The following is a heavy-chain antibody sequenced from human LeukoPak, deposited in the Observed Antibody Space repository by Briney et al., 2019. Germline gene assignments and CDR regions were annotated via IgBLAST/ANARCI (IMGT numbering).Heavy chain of an antibody. D-gene: IGHD6-13*01. CDR3: AKYIHIATAPSAMDV. CDR2: IRGSGVTT. V-gene: IGHV3-23*01. J-gene: IGHJ6*02. Sequence: GGSLRLSCVASGFTFTSYALTWVRQAPGKGLEWVSSIRGSGVTTYYADSVKGRFTISRDNSKNTLYLQMNSLRAEDTAVYYCAKYIHIATAPSAMDVWGQGTTVTVSS. CDR1: GFTFTSYA.